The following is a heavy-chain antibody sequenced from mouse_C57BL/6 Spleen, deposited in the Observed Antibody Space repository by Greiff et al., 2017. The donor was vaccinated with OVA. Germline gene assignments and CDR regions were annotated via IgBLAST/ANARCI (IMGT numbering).Heavy chain of an antibody. CDR2: IWSGGST. D-gene: IGHD2-4*01. V-gene: IGHV2-5*01. CDR3: AKIGDDYLFDY. Sequence: QVQLQQSGPGLVQPSQCLSITCTVSGFSFTSYGVHWVRQSPGKGLEWLGVIWSGGSTDYNADFKSRRSITKNNSKSQVFFNMNSRQANDTATYDYAKIGDDYLFDYWGQGTMVTVSA. CDR1: GFSFTSYG. J-gene: IGHJ3*01.